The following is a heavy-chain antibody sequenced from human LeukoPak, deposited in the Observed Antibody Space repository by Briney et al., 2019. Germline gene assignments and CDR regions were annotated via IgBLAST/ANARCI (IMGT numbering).Heavy chain of an antibody. CDR3: ARGSTYDILAGYRVHYFDY. Sequence: PSETLSLTCAVYGGSFSGYYWSWIRQPPGEGLEWIGEINHSGSTNYNPSLKSRVTISVDTSKNQFSLKLSSVTAADTAVYYCARGSTYDILAGYRVHYFDYWGQGTLVTVSS. V-gene: IGHV4-34*01. J-gene: IGHJ4*02. D-gene: IGHD3-9*01. CDR2: INHSGST. CDR1: GGSFSGYY.